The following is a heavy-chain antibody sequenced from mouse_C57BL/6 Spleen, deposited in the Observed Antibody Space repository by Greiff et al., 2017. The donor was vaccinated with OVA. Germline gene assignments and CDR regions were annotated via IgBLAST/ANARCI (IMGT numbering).Heavy chain of an antibody. CDR1: GYTFTDYY. CDR2: INPNNGGT. J-gene: IGHJ3*01. V-gene: IGHV1-26*01. CDR3: ARESRPGTWFAY. Sequence: EVMLVESGPELVKPGASVKISCKASGYTFTDYYMNWVKQSHGKSLEWIGDINPNNGGTSYNQKFKGKATLTVDKSSSTAYMELRSLPSEDSAGYYCARESRPGTWFAYWGQGTLVTVSA. D-gene: IGHD4-1*01.